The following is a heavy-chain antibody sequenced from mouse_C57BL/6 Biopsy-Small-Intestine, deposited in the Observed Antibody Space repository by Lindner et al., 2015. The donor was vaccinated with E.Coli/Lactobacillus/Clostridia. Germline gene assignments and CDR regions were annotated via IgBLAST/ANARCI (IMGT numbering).Heavy chain of an antibody. J-gene: IGHJ4*01. Sequence: SVKVSCKASGYTFTSYGINWVRQAPGQGLEWVGWISANGKTDYAQKVQGRVIMTTDTSTSTAYMELRSLRSDDTAMYYCARDRMRSDYWGQGTLVTVSS. V-gene: IGHV1S55*01. CDR3: ARDRMRSDY. D-gene: IGHD6-1*01. CDR2: ISANGKT. CDR1: GYTFTSYG.